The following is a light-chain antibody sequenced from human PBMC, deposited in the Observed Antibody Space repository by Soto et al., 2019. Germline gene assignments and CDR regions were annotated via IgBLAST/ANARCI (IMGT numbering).Light chain of an antibody. CDR2: EVS. V-gene: IGLV2-14*01. Sequence: QSALPQPASVSGSPGQSITISCTGTSSDVGGFNYVSWYQQYPGEAPKLLIYEVSNRPSGVSSRFSGSKSGNTASLTISGLQADDEGDYYCSSFTTSNTWVFGGGTKVTVL. J-gene: IGLJ3*02. CDR3: SSFTTSNTWV. CDR1: SSDVGGFNY.